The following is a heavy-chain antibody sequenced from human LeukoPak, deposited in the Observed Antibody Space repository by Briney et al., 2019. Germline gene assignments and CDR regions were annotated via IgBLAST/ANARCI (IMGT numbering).Heavy chain of an antibody. V-gene: IGHV1-24*01. Sequence: GASVKVSCKVSGYTRTELSMHWVRQGPGKALDWRVGFDPEDGETIYAPTFQGRVTMTTDTSTSTASLELRSLSSDDTAVYYCARDLARYSSSSGAFDIWGQGTMVTVSS. D-gene: IGHD6-13*01. CDR3: ARDLARYSSSSGAFDI. J-gene: IGHJ3*02. CDR2: FDPEDGET. CDR1: GYTRTELS.